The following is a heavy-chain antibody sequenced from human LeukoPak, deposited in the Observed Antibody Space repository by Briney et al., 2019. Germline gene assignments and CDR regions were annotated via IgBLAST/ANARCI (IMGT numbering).Heavy chain of an antibody. CDR3: ARGFWNGFDY. CDR2: ISSSSSTI. J-gene: IGHJ4*02. Sequence: GGSLRLSCAASGFTFRSYSMNWVRQAPGKGLEWVSYISSSSSTIYYADSVKGRFTIFRDNAKNSLYLQMNSLRAEDPAVYYCARGFWNGFDYWGQGTLVTVSS. V-gene: IGHV3-48*01. CDR1: GFTFRSYS. D-gene: IGHD3-3*01.